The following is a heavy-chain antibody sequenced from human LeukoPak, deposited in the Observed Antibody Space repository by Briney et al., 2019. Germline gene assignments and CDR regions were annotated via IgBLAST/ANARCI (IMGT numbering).Heavy chain of an antibody. Sequence: GASVKVSCKASGYTFTGYYMHWVRQAPGQGLEWMGWINPNSGGTSYAQKFQGWVTMTRDTSISTAYMELSRLRSDDTAVYYCARAYSSGWYYYGMDVWGQGTTVTVSS. CDR2: INPNSGGT. J-gene: IGHJ6*02. D-gene: IGHD6-19*01. V-gene: IGHV1-2*04. CDR1: GYTFTGYY. CDR3: ARAYSSGWYYYGMDV.